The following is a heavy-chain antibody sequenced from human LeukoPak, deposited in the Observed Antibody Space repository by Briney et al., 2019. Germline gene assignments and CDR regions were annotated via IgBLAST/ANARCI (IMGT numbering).Heavy chain of an antibody. V-gene: IGHV3-9*01. CDR3: AKGGDDYSSSWYDY. CDR2: ISWNSGSI. J-gene: IGHJ4*02. Sequence: GRSLRLSCAASGFTFDDYAMHWVRQAPGKGLEWVSGISWNSGSIGYADSVKGRFTISRDNAKNSLYLRMNSLRAEDTALYYCAKGGDDYSSSWYDYWGQGTLVTVSS. D-gene: IGHD6-13*01. CDR1: GFTFDDYA.